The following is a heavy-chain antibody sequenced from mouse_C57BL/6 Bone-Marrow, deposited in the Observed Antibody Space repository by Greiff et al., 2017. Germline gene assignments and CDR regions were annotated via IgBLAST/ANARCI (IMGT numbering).Heavy chain of an antibody. CDR1: GYTFTGYW. CDR2: ILPGSGST. CDR3: ASQYYYGSSYRAMDY. J-gene: IGHJ4*01. Sequence: ESGAELMKPGASVKLSCKATGYTFTGYWIEWVKQRPGHGLEWIGEILPGSGSTNYNEKFKGKATLTSATSSNTAYMQLSSLTTEDSAIYYCASQYYYGSSYRAMDYWGQGTSVTVSS. D-gene: IGHD1-1*01. V-gene: IGHV1-9*01.